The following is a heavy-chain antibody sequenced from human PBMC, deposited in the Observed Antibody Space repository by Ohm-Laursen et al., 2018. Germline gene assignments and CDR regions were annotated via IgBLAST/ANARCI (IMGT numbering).Heavy chain of an antibody. V-gene: IGHV3-23*01. CDR1: EFIFSSDA. J-gene: IGHJ4*02. Sequence: GSLRLSCAASEFIFSSDAMAWVRQAPGKGLEWVSTISDSGDTTYYADSVKGRFTISRDNSKNTLYLEMNSLRAEDTAVYYCAKGFASFDYWGQGSLVTVSS. CDR3: AKGFASFDY. D-gene: IGHD3-10*01. CDR2: ISDSGDTT.